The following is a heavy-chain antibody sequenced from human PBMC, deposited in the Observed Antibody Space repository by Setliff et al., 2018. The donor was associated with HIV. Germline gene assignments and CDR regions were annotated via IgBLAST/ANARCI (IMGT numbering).Heavy chain of an antibody. CDR3: ARAKATRQARPTNCFDP. D-gene: IGHD1-1*01. CDR2: IIPMFVTA. J-gene: IGHJ5*02. V-gene: IGHV1-69*13. CDR1: GGTVSSYA. Sequence: WASVKVSCKASGGTVSSYAINWVRQAPGQGLEWMGGIIPMFVTANYAQKFQDRVTITADESTSTAYMELSSLRFEDTAVYYCARAKATRQARPTNCFDPWGQGTLVTVSS.